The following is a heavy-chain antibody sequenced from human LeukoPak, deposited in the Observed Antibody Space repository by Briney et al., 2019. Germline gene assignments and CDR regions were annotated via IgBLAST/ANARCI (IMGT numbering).Heavy chain of an antibody. Sequence: PSETLSLTCAVYGGSFSGYYWSWIRQPPGKGLEWIGEINHSGSTNYNPSLKSRVTISVDTSKNQFSLKLSSVTAADTAVYYCARVATRATVGYWGQGTLVTVSS. CDR3: ARVATRATVGY. CDR1: GGSFSGYY. V-gene: IGHV4-34*01. D-gene: IGHD4-11*01. J-gene: IGHJ4*02. CDR2: INHSGST.